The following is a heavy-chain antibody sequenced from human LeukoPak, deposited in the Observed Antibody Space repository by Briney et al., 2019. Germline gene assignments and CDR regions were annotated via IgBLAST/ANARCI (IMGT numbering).Heavy chain of an antibody. CDR1: GGSFSGYY. J-gene: IGHJ3*02. D-gene: IGHD3-3*01. V-gene: IGHV4-34*01. Sequence: SETLSLTCAVYGGSFSGYYWSWIRQPPGKGLEWIGEINHSGSTNYNPSLKSRVTISVDTSKNQFSLKLSSVTAADTAVYYCARYTRITIFGVVIILQNDAFDIWGQGKMVTVSS. CDR3: ARYTRITIFGVVIILQNDAFDI. CDR2: INHSGST.